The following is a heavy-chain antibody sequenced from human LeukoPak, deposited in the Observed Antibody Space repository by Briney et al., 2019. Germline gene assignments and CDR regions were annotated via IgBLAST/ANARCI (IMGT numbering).Heavy chain of an antibody. V-gene: IGHV3-7*01. J-gene: IGHJ6*03. Sequence: GGSLRLSCAASGFTFSSYWMSWVRQAPGKGLEWVANINQGGTEKYYVDSVKGRFTISRDNAKNSLYLQMNSLRAEDTAVYYCARAGRKSRGVDLVRKKETGYYYYMDVWGKGTTVTVSS. D-gene: IGHD3-10*02. CDR3: ARAGRKSRGVDLVRKKETGYYYYMDV. CDR1: GFTFSSYW. CDR2: INQGGTEK.